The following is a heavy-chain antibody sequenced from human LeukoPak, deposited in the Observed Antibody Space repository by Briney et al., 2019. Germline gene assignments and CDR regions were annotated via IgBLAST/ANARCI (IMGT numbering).Heavy chain of an antibody. CDR3: ARDKAVTGIAFDI. J-gene: IGHJ3*02. V-gene: IGHV6-1*01. Sequence: SQTLSLTCAISGDRVSSLSVAWNWIRQSPSRGLEWLGRTYYRSKWYNDYAVSVKSRITINPDTSKNQFSLQLNSVTPEDTAVYYCARDKAVTGIAFDIWGQGTMVTVSS. D-gene: IGHD6-19*01. CDR1: GDRVSSLSVA. CDR2: TYYRSKWYN.